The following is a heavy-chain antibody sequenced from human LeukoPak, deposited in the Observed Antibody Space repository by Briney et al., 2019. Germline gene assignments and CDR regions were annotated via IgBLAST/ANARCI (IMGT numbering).Heavy chain of an antibody. D-gene: IGHD2-15*01. Sequence: GGSLRLSCAASGFTFSDYNMRWIRQAPGKGLEWVSSISRSGSTKYYADSVKGRFTTSRDNAKNSLFLQMNSLRAEDTAVYYCARVLRYCSGGNCYSGGLGYMDVWGKGTTVTISS. J-gene: IGHJ6*03. CDR1: GFTFSDYN. V-gene: IGHV3-11*01. CDR3: ARVLRYCSGGNCYSGGLGYMDV. CDR2: ISRSGSTK.